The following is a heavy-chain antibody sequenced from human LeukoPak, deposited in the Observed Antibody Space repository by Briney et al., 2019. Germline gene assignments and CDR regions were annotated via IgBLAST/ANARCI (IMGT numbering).Heavy chain of an antibody. D-gene: IGHD2-8*01. J-gene: IGHJ4*02. CDR3: ARGCTTGICYGRDY. V-gene: IGHV3-23*01. Sequence: PGGSLRLSCAASGFTFSSYGMSWVRQAPGKGLEWVSAISGSGGSTYYADSVKGRFTISRDNSKNTLYLQMSSLRAEDTGVYYCARGCTTGICYGRDYWGQGTLVTVSS. CDR2: ISGSGGST. CDR1: GFTFSSYG.